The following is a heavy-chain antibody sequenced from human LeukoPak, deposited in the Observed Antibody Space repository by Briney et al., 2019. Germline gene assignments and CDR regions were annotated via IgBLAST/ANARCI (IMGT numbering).Heavy chain of an antibody. V-gene: IGHV4-34*01. Sequence: SETLSLTCVVYGGSFSGYYWGWVRQPPGKGLEWIGEINRSGDTNYSPSLKSRVTISVDTSKSQFSLKLSSVSAADTAVYYCASHPSWRLAARPDFDYWGQGTLVTVSS. J-gene: IGHJ4*02. CDR2: INRSGDT. CDR3: ASHPSWRLAARPDFDY. CDR1: GGSFSGYY. D-gene: IGHD6-6*01.